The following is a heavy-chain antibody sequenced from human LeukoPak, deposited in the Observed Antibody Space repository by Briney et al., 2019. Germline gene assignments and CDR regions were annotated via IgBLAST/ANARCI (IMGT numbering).Heavy chain of an antibody. J-gene: IGHJ6*02. D-gene: IGHD3-22*01. Sequence: SETLSLTCTVSGGSISSYYWSWIRQPPGKGLEWIGYICYSGSTNYNPSLKSRVTISVDTSKNQFSLKLSSVTAADTAVYYCARGYGSGYYYGVGVWGQGTTVTVSS. CDR3: ARGYGSGYYYGVGV. CDR2: ICYSGST. V-gene: IGHV4-59*01. CDR1: GGSISSYY.